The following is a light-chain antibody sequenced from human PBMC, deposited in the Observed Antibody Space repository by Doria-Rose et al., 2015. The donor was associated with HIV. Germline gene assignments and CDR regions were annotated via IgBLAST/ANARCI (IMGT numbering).Light chain of an antibody. CDR3: QQTYSSPPWT. CDR1: QTVSTY. CDR2: AAS. J-gene: IGKJ1*01. Sequence: DIQLTQSSSSLSASIGDRVTITCRASQTVSTYLNWFQQEPGKAPKLLIYAASRLQSGVPSRFSGGGSGTDFTLSISGLQPGDFATYYCQQTYSSPPWTFGQGTKVEMK. V-gene: IGKV1-39*01.